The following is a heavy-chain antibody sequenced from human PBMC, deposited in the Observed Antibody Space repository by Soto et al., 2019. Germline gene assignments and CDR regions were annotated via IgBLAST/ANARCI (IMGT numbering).Heavy chain of an antibody. Sequence: VQLVESGGGLVQPGGSLRLSCAASGFTFSSYEMNWVRQAPGKGLEWVSYISSSGSTIYYADSVKGRFTISRDNAKNSLYLQMNSLRAEDTAVYYCARGSSGSYRYFQHWGQGTLVTVSS. J-gene: IGHJ1*01. V-gene: IGHV3-48*03. CDR2: ISSSGSTI. D-gene: IGHD1-26*01. CDR3: ARGSSGSYRYFQH. CDR1: GFTFSSYE.